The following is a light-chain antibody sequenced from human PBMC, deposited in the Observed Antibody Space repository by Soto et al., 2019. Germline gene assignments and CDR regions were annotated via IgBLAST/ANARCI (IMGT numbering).Light chain of an antibody. CDR3: QQYGSTQFT. V-gene: IGKV3-20*01. Sequence: EIVLTQSPGTLSLSPGERATLSCRASQSVSSSYLAWYQQQRGQAPRLLFYDASSRATGIPERFSGSGSATNFTLIISRLEHDDFAVYYCQQYGSTQFTFGGGTKVEIK. CDR2: DAS. CDR1: QSVSSSY. J-gene: IGKJ4*01.